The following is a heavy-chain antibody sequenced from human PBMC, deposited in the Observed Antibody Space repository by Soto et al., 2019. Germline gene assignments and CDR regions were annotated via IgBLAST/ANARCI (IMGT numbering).Heavy chain of an antibody. V-gene: IGHV1-18*01. CDR3: ARGRDPVAKHAT. CDR2: ISPNSGAS. J-gene: IGHJ1*01. CDR1: GYMFGSYG. Sequence: GGSVQVSCKASGYMFGSYGVSWIRQAPGQGLEWVGWISPNSGASKYADNFQGRVTMTRDRSTSTVYMELTGLISDDTAVYYCARGRDPVAKHATCGQRTLVTVSS. D-gene: IGHD5-12*01.